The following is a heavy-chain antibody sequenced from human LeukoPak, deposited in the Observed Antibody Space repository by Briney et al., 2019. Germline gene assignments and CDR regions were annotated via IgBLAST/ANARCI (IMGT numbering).Heavy chain of an antibody. CDR3: ARDSANYYDSSGYYHFDY. D-gene: IGHD3-22*01. V-gene: IGHV4-38-2*02. Sequence: SETLSLTCTVSGYSISSGYYWGWIRQPPGKGLEWIGSIYHSGSTYYNPSLKGRVTISVDTSKNQFSLKLSSVTAADTAVYYCARDSANYYDSSGYYHFDYWGQGTLVTVSS. J-gene: IGHJ4*02. CDR2: IYHSGST. CDR1: GYSISSGYY.